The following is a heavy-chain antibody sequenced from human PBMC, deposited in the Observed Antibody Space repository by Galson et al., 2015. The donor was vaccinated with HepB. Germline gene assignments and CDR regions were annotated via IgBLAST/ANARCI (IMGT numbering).Heavy chain of an antibody. D-gene: IGHD4/OR15-4a*01. Sequence: SLRLSCAGSGYTFSNYGMHWVRQAPGKGLEWVASISYDVTKKYYADSVKGRFTISRDNSKNTLYLEVNSLRDDDTAVYYCARRSNTSPPPEYWGQGTLVTVCS. CDR2: ISYDVTKK. J-gene: IGHJ4*02. CDR3: ARRSNTSPPPEY. CDR1: GYTFSNYG. V-gene: IGHV3-30*03.